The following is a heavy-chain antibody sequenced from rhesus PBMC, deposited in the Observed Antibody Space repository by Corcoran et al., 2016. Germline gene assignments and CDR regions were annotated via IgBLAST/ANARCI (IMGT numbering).Heavy chain of an antibody. V-gene: IGHV4-65*01. J-gene: IGHJ4*01. CDR1: GGSISSSNW. D-gene: IGHD6-25*01. CDR2: ISGSSGST. Sequence: QVQLQESGPGLVKPSETLSLTCAVSGGSISSSNWWSWIRQPPGKGLEWIGYISGSSGSTYYNPSRKSRITISTDTSKNQFSLKLSSVTAADTAVYYCARASYSGSWTGIDYWGQGVLVTVSS. CDR3: ARASYSGSWTGIDY.